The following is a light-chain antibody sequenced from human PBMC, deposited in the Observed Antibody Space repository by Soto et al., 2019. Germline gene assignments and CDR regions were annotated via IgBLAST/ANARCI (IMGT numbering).Light chain of an antibody. V-gene: IGKV3-15*01. CDR3: QQYDYWPWT. CDR2: GAS. Sequence: EIVMTQSPATLSVSPGERATLTCRASQSISSNLAWYQHKPGQAPRLLIYGASTRATGIPAGFSGSGSGTEFTLTISSLQSADSAVYYCQQYDYWPWTFGQGTKVEIK. J-gene: IGKJ1*01. CDR1: QSISSN.